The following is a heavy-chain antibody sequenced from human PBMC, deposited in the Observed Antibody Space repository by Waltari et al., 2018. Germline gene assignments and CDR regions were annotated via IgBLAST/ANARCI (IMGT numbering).Heavy chain of an antibody. CDR3: ARAAADYRDYYFDY. J-gene: IGHJ4*02. CDR1: GGSISSGGYY. Sequence: QVQLQESGPGLVKPSQTLSLTCTVSGGSISSGGYYWSWIRQHPGKGLGWIGYIDCMGGTYYNPSLKSRVTISVDTSKNQFSLKLSSVTAADTAVYYCARAAADYRDYYFDYWGQGTLVTVSS. V-gene: IGHV4-31*03. D-gene: IGHD4-17*01. CDR2: IDCMGGT.